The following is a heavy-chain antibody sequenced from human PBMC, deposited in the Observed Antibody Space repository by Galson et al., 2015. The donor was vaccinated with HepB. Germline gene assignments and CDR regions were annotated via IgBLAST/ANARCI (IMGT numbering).Heavy chain of an antibody. V-gene: IGHV3-23*01. J-gene: IGHJ4*02. Sequence: SLRLSCAASGFTFSSYAMSWVRQAPGKGLEWVSAISGSGGSTYYADSVKGRFTISRDNSKNTLYLQMNSLRAEDTAVYYCAKDSPQPPAYCGGDCYPENYFDYWGQGTLVTVSS. CDR3: AKDSPQPPAYCGGDCYPENYFDY. CDR2: ISGSGGST. CDR1: GFTFSSYA. D-gene: IGHD2-21*01.